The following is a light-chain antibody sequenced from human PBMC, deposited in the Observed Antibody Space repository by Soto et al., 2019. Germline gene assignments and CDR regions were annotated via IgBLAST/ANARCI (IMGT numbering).Light chain of an antibody. J-gene: IGLJ3*02. CDR2: GNS. CDR3: QSYDSSLSGAV. Sequence: QSVLTQPPSVSGAPGQRVTISCTGSSSNIGAGYDVHWYQQLPGTAPKLLIYGNSNRPSGVPDRFSGSKSATSASLAITGLQVEDEADYYCQSYDSSLSGAVFGGGTKLTVL. CDR1: SSNIGAGYD. V-gene: IGLV1-40*01.